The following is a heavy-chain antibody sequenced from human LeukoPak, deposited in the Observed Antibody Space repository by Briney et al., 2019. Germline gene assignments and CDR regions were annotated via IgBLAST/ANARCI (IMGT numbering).Heavy chain of an antibody. CDR1: GFTFSSYS. J-gene: IGHJ4*02. Sequence: PGGSLRLSCAAPGFTFSSYSMNWVRHAPGKGLEWVSSISSSSSYIYYADSVKGRFTISRDNAKNSLYLQMNGLRAEDTAVYYCARDPGRCTSSSCYPDYWGQGTLVTVSS. D-gene: IGHD2-2*01. V-gene: IGHV3-21*01. CDR3: ARDPGRCTSSSCYPDY. CDR2: ISSSSSYI.